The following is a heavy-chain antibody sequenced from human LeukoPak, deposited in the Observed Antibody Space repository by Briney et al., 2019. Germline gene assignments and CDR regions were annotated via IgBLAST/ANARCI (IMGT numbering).Heavy chain of an antibody. Sequence: TSVKVSCKASGFTFTSSAMQWVRQARGQRLEWIGRIVVGSGNTNYAQKFQERVTITRDMSTSTAYMELSSLRSEDTAVYYCAGGNHYDFWSGDGYFDYWGQGTLVTVSS. J-gene: IGHJ4*02. D-gene: IGHD3-3*01. CDR1: GFTFTSSA. CDR2: IVVGSGNT. CDR3: AGGNHYDFWSGDGYFDY. V-gene: IGHV1-58*02.